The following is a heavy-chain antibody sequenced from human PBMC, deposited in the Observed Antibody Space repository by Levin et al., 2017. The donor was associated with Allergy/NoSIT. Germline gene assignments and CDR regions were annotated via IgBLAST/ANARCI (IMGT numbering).Heavy chain of an antibody. Sequence: SVKVSCKASGGTFSSYAISWVRQAPGQGLEWMGGIIPIFGTANYAQKFQGRVTITADESTSTAYMELSSLRSEDTAVYYCAAHLYDYVWGSKTGYFDYWGQGTLVTVSS. CDR1: GGTFSSYA. V-gene: IGHV1-69*13. CDR3: AAHLYDYVWGSKTGYFDY. CDR2: IIPIFGTA. D-gene: IGHD3-16*01. J-gene: IGHJ4*02.